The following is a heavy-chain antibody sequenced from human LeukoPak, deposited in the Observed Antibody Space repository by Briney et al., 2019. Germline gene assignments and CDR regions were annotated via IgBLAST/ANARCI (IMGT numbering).Heavy chain of an antibody. CDR1: GFTFSNYG. CDR2: IRYDGSNK. CDR3: AKPLAGYGSAFDY. J-gene: IGHJ4*02. D-gene: IGHD5-18*01. Sequence: GGALRLSCAASGFTFSNYGVHWVRQAPGKGLEWVAFIRYDGSNKYYADSVKGRFTISRDNSKNTLYLQMDSLRAEDTALYYCAKPLAGYGSAFDYWGQGTLVTVSS. V-gene: IGHV3-30*02.